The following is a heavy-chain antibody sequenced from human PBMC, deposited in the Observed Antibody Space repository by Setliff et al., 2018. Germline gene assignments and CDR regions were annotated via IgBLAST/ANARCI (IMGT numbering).Heavy chain of an antibody. J-gene: IGHJ4*02. CDR2: IYYSGST. Sequence: ETLSLTCTVSGGSISSHYWSWIRQPPGKGLEWIGSIYYSGSTNYNPSLKSRVTISVDTSKNQFSLKLSSVTAADTAVYYCARGRAFYYDSSGYFDYWGQGTLVTVSS. D-gene: IGHD3-22*01. V-gene: IGHV4-59*11. CDR1: GGSISSHY. CDR3: ARGRAFYYDSSGYFDY.